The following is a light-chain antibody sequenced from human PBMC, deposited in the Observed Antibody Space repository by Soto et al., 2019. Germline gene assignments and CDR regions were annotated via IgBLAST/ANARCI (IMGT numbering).Light chain of an antibody. CDR2: KAS. CDR1: QSISSW. J-gene: IGKJ1*01. Sequence: DIQMTQSPSTLSASVGDRVTITCRASQSISSWLAWYQQKPGKAPKLLIYKASSLESGVPSRFSGSGSGTEFTLTISSLQPDDFATYYCQHGTFGQGTKVDIK. V-gene: IGKV1-5*03. CDR3: QHGT.